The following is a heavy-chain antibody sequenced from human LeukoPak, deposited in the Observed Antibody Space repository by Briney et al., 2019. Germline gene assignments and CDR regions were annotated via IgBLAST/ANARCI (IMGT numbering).Heavy chain of an antibody. CDR1: GFTFTSYG. D-gene: IGHD2-2*01. CDR2: ISYDGSNK. CDR3: AREGCSSTSCYVPVI. J-gene: IGHJ4*02. Sequence: GRSLRPSFAASGFTFTSYGIDWGRHAPGQGVGWGAVISYDGSNKYYADSVKGRFTISRDNSKNTLYLQMNSLRAEDTAVYYCAREGCSSTSCYVPVIWGQGTLVTVSS. V-gene: IGHV3-30*03.